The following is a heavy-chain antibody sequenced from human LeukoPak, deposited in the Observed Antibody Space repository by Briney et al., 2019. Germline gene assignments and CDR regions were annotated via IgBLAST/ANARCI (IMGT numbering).Heavy chain of an antibody. Sequence: GESLKISCKGSGYNFATYWIGWVRQPPEKGLEWMGIIYPGDSDTRYSPSFQGQITISADKSINTAYLQWSSLKASDTAIYYCARHQIVGATRSPFDYWGQGTLVTVSS. CDR1: GYNFATYW. D-gene: IGHD1-26*01. CDR3: ARHQIVGATRSPFDY. V-gene: IGHV5-51*01. CDR2: IYPGDSDT. J-gene: IGHJ4*02.